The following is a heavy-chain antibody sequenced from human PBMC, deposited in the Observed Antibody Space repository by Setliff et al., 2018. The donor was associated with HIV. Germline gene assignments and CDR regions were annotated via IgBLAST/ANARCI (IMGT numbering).Heavy chain of an antibody. J-gene: IGHJ4*02. V-gene: IGHV4-39*01. CDR1: GGSISSGTYY. Sequence: SETLSLTCTVSGGSISSGTYYWGWIRQPPGKGLEYIGTMYYSGSTYYNPSLRSRVTISVDTSKNHISLRLSAVTAADTAVYYCARHVTVVAYFETLAGSFNYWGQGTLVTVSS. CDR3: ARHVTVVAYFETLAGSFNY. D-gene: IGHD2-21*01. CDR2: MYYSGST.